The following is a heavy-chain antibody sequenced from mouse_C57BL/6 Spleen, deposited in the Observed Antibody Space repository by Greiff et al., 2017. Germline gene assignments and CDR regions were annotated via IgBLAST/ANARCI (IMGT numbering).Heavy chain of an antibody. CDR1: GFNIKNPY. Sequence: EVQLQQSVAELVRPGASVKLSCTASGFNIKNPYMHWVKQRPEQGLEWIGRLDPANGNTKYAPKFQGKATITADTSSNTAYLPLSSLTSEDTAIYYGARGYYGSSDWYFDDGGTGTTVTVSS. V-gene: IGHV14-3*01. D-gene: IGHD1-1*01. CDR2: LDPANGNT. J-gene: IGHJ1*03. CDR3: ARGYYGSSDWYFDD.